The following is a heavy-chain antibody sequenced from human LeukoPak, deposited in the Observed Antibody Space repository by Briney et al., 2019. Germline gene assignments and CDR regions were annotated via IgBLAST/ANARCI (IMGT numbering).Heavy chain of an antibody. J-gene: IGHJ4*02. V-gene: IGHV4-34*01. D-gene: IGHD3-10*01. CDR1: GGSFSGYY. CDR3: ARSVGRELLWFGELLD. Sequence: PSETLSLTCAVYGGSFSGYYWSWIRQPPGKGLEWIGEINHSGSTNYNPSLKGRVTISVDTSKNQFSLKLSSVTAADTAVYYCARSVGRELLWFGELLDWGQGTLVTVSS. CDR2: INHSGST.